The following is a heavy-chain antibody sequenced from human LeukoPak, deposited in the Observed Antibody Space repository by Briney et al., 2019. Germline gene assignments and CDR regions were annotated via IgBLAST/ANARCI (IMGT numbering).Heavy chain of an antibody. CDR1: GXSISSYY. CDR2: IYYSGST. V-gene: IGHV4-59*01. CDR3: ARATALGVDAFDI. Sequence: PSETLSLTCTVSGXSISSYYGSWIRQPPGKGLEWIGYIYYSGSTNYNPSLKSRVTISVDTSKNQFSLKLSSVTAADTTVYYCARATALGVDAFDIWGQGTMVTVSS. D-gene: IGHD3-10*01. J-gene: IGHJ3*02.